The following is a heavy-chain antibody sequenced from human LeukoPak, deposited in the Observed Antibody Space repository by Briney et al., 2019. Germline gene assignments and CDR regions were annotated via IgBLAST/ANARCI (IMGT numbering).Heavy chain of an antibody. CDR2: NYTSGST. J-gene: IGHJ4*02. V-gene: IGHV4-4*07. D-gene: IGHD3-16*01. CDR3: ARGSRRFTLGG. CDR1: GGSISSYY. Sequence: SETLSLTCTVSGGSISSYYWSWIRQPAGKGVKWIGRNYTSGSTNYNPSLKSRVTMSVHTSKNQFSLKLSSVTAADTAVYYCARGSRRFTLGGWGQGTLVTVSS.